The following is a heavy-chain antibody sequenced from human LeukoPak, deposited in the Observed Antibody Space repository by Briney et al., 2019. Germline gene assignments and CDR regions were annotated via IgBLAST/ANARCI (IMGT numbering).Heavy chain of an antibody. J-gene: IGHJ3*02. CDR3: ARTKQGIAAVGHAFDI. D-gene: IGHD6-13*01. Sequence: SETLSLTCTVSGGSISSYYWSWIRQPPGKGLEWIGYIYYSGSTNYDPSLKSRVTISVDTSKNQFSLNLSSVTAADTAVYYCARTKQGIAAVGHAFDIWGQGTMVTVSS. V-gene: IGHV4-59*12. CDR1: GGSISSYY. CDR2: IYYSGST.